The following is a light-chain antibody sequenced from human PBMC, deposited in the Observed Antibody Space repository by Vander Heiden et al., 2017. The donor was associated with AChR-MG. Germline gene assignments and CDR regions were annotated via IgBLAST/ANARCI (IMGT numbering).Light chain of an antibody. CDR3: QGTSSTPWT. J-gene: IGKJ1*01. V-gene: IGKV1-39*01. CDR2: GAS. CDR1: QSIGNY. Sequence: DIQMTQSPSSLSASVGDRVTITCRASQSIGNYLNWYQQKPGKAPRLLIYGASGLQSAVPSRFRGSGSGTDFTLTIRRRQPEDFVIYHCQGTSSTPWTFGQGTKVEIK.